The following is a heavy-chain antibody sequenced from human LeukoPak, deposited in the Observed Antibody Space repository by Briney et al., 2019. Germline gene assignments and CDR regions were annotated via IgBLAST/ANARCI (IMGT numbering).Heavy chain of an antibody. CDR3: ARDWTTELTPYSGSYYDY. D-gene: IGHD1-26*01. J-gene: IGHJ4*02. V-gene: IGHV3-30*04. CDR2: ISYDGRNK. Sequence: PGGSLRLSCAASGFTFSSYAMHWVRQAPGKGLEWVAVISYDGRNKYYADSVKGRFTISRDNSKNTLYLQMNSLRAEDTAVYYCARDWTTELTPYSGSYYDYWGQGTLVTVSS. CDR1: GFTFSSYA.